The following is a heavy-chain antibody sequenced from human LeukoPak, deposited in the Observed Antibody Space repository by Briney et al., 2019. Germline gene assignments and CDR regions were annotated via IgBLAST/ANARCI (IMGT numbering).Heavy chain of an antibody. CDR1: GDSIISYY. Sequence: SETLSLTCTVSGDSIISYYWSRIRQPPGKGLEWIGYIYYSGSTNYNPSLKSRVTISVDTSKNQFSLKLSSVTAADTAVYYCARDYYDILTGDPYGMDVWGKGTTVTVSS. CDR3: ARDYYDILTGDPYGMDV. D-gene: IGHD3-9*01. V-gene: IGHV4-59*01. CDR2: IYYSGST. J-gene: IGHJ6*04.